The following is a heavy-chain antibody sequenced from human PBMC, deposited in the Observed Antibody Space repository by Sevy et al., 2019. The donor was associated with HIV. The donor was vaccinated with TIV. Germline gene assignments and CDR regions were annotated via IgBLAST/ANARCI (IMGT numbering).Heavy chain of an antibody. V-gene: IGHV3-7*01. D-gene: IGHD2-15*01. CDR2: INQDGSDK. Sequence: GGSLRLSCAASGFSFSTYWMSWVRQAPDKGLEWVANINQDGSDKKYVDSVKGRLTISRDNAENSLYLLLNGLRVEDTAVYYCAKLSCSGGGCFSAYDYWGQGTLVTVSS. CDR1: GFSFSTYW. CDR3: AKLSCSGGGCFSAYDY. J-gene: IGHJ4*02.